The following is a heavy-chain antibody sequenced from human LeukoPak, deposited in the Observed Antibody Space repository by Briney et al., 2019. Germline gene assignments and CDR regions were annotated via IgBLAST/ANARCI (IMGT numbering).Heavy chain of an antibody. Sequence: PGGSLRLSCAASGFTFSNHGMHWVRQAPGKGLEWLSVIWYDGSNKYYADSVKGRFTISRDDSKNTLYLQMNSLGAEDTAVYYCARDRAARHLDYWGQGTLVIASS. CDR3: ARDRAARHLDY. CDR1: GFTFSNHG. CDR2: IWYDGSNK. J-gene: IGHJ4*02. D-gene: IGHD6-6*01. V-gene: IGHV3-33*01.